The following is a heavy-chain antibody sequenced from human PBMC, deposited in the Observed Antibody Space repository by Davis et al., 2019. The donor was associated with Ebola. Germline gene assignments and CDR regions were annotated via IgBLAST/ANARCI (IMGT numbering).Heavy chain of an antibody. CDR3: ARVVAAPNWFDP. CDR1: GYTLTELS. CDR2: ISAYNGNT. V-gene: IGHV1-18*01. D-gene: IGHD6-13*01. J-gene: IGHJ5*02. Sequence: AASVKVSCKVSGYTLTELSIHWVRQAPGQGLEWMGWISAYNGNTNYAQKLQGRVTMTTDTSTSTAYMELRSLRSDDTAVYYCARVVAAPNWFDPWGQGTLVTVSS.